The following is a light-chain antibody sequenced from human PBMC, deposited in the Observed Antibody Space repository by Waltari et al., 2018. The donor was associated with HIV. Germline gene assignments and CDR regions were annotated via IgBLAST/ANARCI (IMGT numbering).Light chain of an antibody. CDR2: LGS. J-gene: IGKJ2*01. CDR3: MQALQTPWT. Sequence: DIVMTQSPLSLPVTPGEPASISCRSSQSLLHSNGYTYLDWYLQKPGQSPQLLISLGSNRASGVPDRFSGSGSGTDFTLKISRVEAEDVGVYYCMQALQTPWTFGQGTKLEIK. CDR1: QSLLHSNGYTY. V-gene: IGKV2-28*01.